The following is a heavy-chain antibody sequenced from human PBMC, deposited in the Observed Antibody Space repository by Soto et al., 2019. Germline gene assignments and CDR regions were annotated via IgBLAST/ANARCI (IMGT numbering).Heavy chain of an antibody. CDR2: ISSSGSTI. Sequence: GGSLRLSCAASGFTFSSYEMNWVRQAPGKGLEWVSYISSSGSTIYYADSVKGRFTISRDNAKNSLHLQMNSLRAEDTAVYYCARDAHIGYSYGGGVDYWGQGTLVTVSS. J-gene: IGHJ4*02. V-gene: IGHV3-48*03. D-gene: IGHD5-18*01. CDR1: GFTFSSYE. CDR3: ARDAHIGYSYGGGVDY.